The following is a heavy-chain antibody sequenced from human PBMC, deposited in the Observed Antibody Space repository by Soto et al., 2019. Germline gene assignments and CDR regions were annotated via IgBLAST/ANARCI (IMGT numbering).Heavy chain of an antibody. J-gene: IGHJ5*02. CDR2: ISYSGTST. D-gene: IGHD1-7*01. Sequence: GGSLRLSCAASGFTFSSYAMSWVRQAPGKGLEWVSAISYSGTSTYYADSVKGRFTISRDNSKNTLYLQMNSLRAEDTAVYYCARKEGFNWNYAWFDPWGQGTLVTVSS. CDR1: GFTFSSYA. V-gene: IGHV3-23*01. CDR3: ARKEGFNWNYAWFDP.